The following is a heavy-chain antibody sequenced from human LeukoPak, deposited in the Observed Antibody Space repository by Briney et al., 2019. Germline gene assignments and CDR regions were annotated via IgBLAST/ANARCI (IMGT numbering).Heavy chain of an antibody. Sequence: GGSLRLSCAASGFTFSSYSMNWVRQAPGKGLDWVSSISSSSSYIYYADSVRGRLTISRDNAKNSLYLQMNSLRAEDTAVYYCALDCSGGSCYVAYWGQGTLVTVSS. CDR1: GFTFSSYS. CDR3: ALDCSGGSCYVAY. J-gene: IGHJ4*02. D-gene: IGHD2-15*01. CDR2: ISSSSSYI. V-gene: IGHV3-21*01.